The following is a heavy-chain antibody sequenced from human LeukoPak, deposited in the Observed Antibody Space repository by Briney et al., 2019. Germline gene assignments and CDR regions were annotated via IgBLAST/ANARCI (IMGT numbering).Heavy chain of an antibody. CDR3: ARDKRWFGELFGGNWFDP. D-gene: IGHD3-10*01. Sequence: PSETLSLTCTVSGGSISSYYWSWIRQPPGKGLEWIGYIYYSGSTNYNPSLKSRVTISVDTSKNQFSLKLSSVTAADTAVYYCARDKRWFGELFGGNWFDPWGQGTLVTVSS. V-gene: IGHV4-59*01. J-gene: IGHJ5*02. CDR1: GGSISSYY. CDR2: IYYSGST.